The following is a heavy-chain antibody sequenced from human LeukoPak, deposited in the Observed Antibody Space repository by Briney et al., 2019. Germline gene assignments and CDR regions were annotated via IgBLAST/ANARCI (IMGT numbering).Heavy chain of an antibody. J-gene: IGHJ6*03. D-gene: IGHD3-3*01. Sequence: SETLSLTCTVSGGSISSYYWSWIRQPPGKGLEWIGYIYTSGSTNYNPSLKSRVTISVDTSKNQFSLKLSSVTAADTAVYYCARVGYYDFWSDYYKPESYYYYYMDVWGKGTTVTVSS. CDR2: IYTSGST. CDR1: GGSISSYY. CDR3: ARVGYYDFWSDYYKPESYYYYYMDV. V-gene: IGHV4-4*09.